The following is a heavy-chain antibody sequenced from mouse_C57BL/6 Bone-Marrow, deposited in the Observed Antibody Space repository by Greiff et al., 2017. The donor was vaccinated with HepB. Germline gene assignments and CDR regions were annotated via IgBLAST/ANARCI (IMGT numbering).Heavy chain of an antibody. V-gene: IGHV1-5*01. CDR1: GYTFTSYW. J-gene: IGHJ4*01. Sequence: VQLQQSGTVLARPGASVKMSCKTSGYTFTSYWMHWVKQRPGQGLEWIGAIYPGNDDTSYNQKFKGKAKLTAVTSSSTAYMELSSLTNEDSAVYYCTGRAHRTTVVADYYAMDYWGQGTSVTVSS. D-gene: IGHD1-1*01. CDR2: IYPGNDDT. CDR3: TGRAHRTTVVADYYAMDY.